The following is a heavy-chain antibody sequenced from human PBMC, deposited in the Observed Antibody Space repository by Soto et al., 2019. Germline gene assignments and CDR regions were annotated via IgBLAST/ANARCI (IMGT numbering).Heavy chain of an antibody. CDR3: ARRDVFDV. CDR2: IYPGDSDT. V-gene: IGHV5-51*01. CDR1: GYIFTTYW. J-gene: IGHJ3*01. Sequence: GESLKISCKASGYIFTTYWIGWVRQMPGKGLEWMGIIYPGDSDTKYSPSFQGQITISADKSISTAYLQWSSLKASDTAMYYSARRDVFDVWGQGTMVTVSS.